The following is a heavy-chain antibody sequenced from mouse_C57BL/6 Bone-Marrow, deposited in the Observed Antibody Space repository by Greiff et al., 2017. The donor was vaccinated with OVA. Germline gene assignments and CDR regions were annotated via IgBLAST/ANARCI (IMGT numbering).Heavy chain of an antibody. Sequence: EVHLVESGGGLVKPGGSLKLSCAASGFTFSSYTMSWVRQTPEKRLEWVATISGGGGNTSYPDSVKGRFTISRDNAKNTLYLQMSGLRTENTALYYCARRDGYSYYFDYWGQGTTLTVSS. CDR3: ARRDGYSYYFDY. J-gene: IGHJ2*01. CDR2: ISGGGGNT. CDR1: GFTFSSYT. D-gene: IGHD2-3*01. V-gene: IGHV5-9*01.